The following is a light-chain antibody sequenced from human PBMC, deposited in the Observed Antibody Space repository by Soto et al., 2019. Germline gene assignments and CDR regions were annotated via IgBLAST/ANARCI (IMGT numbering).Light chain of an antibody. J-gene: IGKJ3*01. V-gene: IGKV1-39*01. CDR2: VAS. CDR3: QQSYSTPFT. Sequence: IQMTQSPSSLSASVGDRVTVTCRASQXIXXYLNWYQQKPGKAPKLLIHVASSLQGGVPSRFSGXXXGTXFTLTISSLQPEDFATYYCQQSYSTPFTFGPGTRVDIK. CDR1: QXIXXY.